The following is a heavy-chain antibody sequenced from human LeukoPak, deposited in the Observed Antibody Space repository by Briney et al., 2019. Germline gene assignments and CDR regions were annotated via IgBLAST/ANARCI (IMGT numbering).Heavy chain of an antibody. J-gene: IGHJ4*02. Sequence: GGSLRLSCAASGFTFSSYAMNWARQAPGKGLEWDSAISGGGDTIYYTDSVKGRFTISRDNSKNTLYLQMNSLRVDDTAVYYCAKGTATPGYLDYWGQGTLVTVST. CDR2: ISGGGDTI. CDR3: AKGTATPGYLDY. CDR1: GFTFSSYA. V-gene: IGHV3-23*01. D-gene: IGHD1-1*01.